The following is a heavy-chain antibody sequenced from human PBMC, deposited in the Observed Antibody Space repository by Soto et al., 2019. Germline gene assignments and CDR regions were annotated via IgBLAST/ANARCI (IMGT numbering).Heavy chain of an antibody. V-gene: IGHV1-3*01. J-gene: IGHJ4*02. D-gene: IGHD6-13*01. CDR1: GYTFTTYP. Sequence: ASVKVSCKASGYTFTTYPMHWVRQAPGQRLEWVGWVNAGSGNTKYSQKFQGRVTIIRDTSASTAYMELSSLTSEDTAVYYCAKDLGGYTTFDYWGQGTLVTVSS. CDR3: AKDLGGYTTFDY. CDR2: VNAGSGNT.